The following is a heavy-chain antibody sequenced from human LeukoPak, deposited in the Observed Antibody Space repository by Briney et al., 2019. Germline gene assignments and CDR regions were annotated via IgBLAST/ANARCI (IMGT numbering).Heavy chain of an antibody. CDR3: ARRSFEYSSTGDFDY. Sequence: PSQTLSLTCTVSGGSISSGGNYWSWIRQHPGKGLEWIGYIYQRGRTYYTPSLKSRLNMSVDTSKNQFSLKLSSVTAADTAVYYCARRSFEYSSTGDFDYWGQGTLVTVSS. CDR2: IYQRGRT. V-gene: IGHV4-31*03. CDR1: GGSISSGGNY. J-gene: IGHJ4*02. D-gene: IGHD6-6*01.